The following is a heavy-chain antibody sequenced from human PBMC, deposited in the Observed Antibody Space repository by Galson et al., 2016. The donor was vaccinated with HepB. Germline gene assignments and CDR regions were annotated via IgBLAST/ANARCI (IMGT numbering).Heavy chain of an antibody. V-gene: IGHV3-33*01. CDR1: GFTFSSYG. Sequence: SLRLSCAASGFTFSSYGMHWVRQAPGKGLEWVAVIWYDGSNKYYVDSVKGRFTISRDNSKNTLYLQMNSLRAEDTAVYYCARDRGGRNYYVNYYLDYWGQGTRVTVSS. CDR2: IWYDGSNK. CDR3: ARDRGGRNYYVNYYLDY. J-gene: IGHJ4*02. D-gene: IGHD1-26*01.